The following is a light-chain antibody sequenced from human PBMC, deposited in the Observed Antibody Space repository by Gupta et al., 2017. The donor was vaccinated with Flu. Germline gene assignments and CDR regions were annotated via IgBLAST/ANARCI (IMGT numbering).Light chain of an antibody. J-gene: IGKJ2*01. CDR3: QQAKSLPHT. Sequence: PSSVSASVGYRITITCRASQGIDKWLAWYQQKPGKAPKLLIYGASTLQNGVPPRFSGGGSGTDFTLTISSLQPEDFGIYYCQQAKSLPHTFGQGTKVQIK. CDR1: QGIDKW. V-gene: IGKV1D-12*01. CDR2: GAS.